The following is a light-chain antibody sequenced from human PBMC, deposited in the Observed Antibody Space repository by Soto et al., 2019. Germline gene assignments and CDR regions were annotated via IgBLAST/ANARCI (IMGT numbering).Light chain of an antibody. CDR1: QSISSY. V-gene: IGKV1-39*01. CDR2: AAS. CDR3: QQSYVTPLT. J-gene: IGKJ4*01. Sequence: DIQMTQSPSSLSASVGDRVTITCRASQSISSYLNWYQQKPGKAPKLLIHAASSLQSGVPSRFSGSGSGTDFTLTIISLQPEDFATYYCQQSYVTPLTFGGGTKVEIK.